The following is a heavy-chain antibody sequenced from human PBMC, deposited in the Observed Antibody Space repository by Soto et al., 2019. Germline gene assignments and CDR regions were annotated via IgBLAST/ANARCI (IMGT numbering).Heavy chain of an antibody. J-gene: IGHJ4*02. D-gene: IGHD3-22*01. CDR2: ISGSGGST. Sequence: GGSLRLSCAASGFTFSSYAMSWVRQAPGKGLEWVSAISGSGGSTYYADSVKGRFTISRDNSKNTLYLQMNSLRAEDTAVYYCAKVGRVGTMIVVVTLSFCDYWGQGSLVTVSS. CDR3: AKVGRVGTMIVVVTLSFCDY. V-gene: IGHV3-23*01. CDR1: GFTFSSYA.